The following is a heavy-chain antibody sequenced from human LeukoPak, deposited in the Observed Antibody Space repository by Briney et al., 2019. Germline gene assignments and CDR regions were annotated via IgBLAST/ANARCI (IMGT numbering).Heavy chain of an antibody. Sequence: SETLSLTCTVSGGSISSSSYYWGWIRQPPGKGLEWIGSTYYSGSTYYNPSLKSRVTISVDTSKNQFSLKLSSVTAADTAVYYCARDSIYGGNSNAFDIWGQGTMVTVSS. V-gene: IGHV4-39*07. J-gene: IGHJ3*02. CDR2: TYYSGST. CDR1: GGSISSSSYY. D-gene: IGHD4-23*01. CDR3: ARDSIYGGNSNAFDI.